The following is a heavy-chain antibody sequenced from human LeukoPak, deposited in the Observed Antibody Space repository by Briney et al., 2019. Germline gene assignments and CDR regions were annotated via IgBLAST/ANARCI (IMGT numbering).Heavy chain of an antibody. CDR3: AKGAYDYIEIAYFDY. Sequence: GGSLRLSCAASGFTFSHYAMNWVRQAPGKGLEWVAVLTGSSGATDYADSVKGRFTISRDNSKNTLFLQMNSLRAEDTAIYYCAKGAYDYIEIAYFDYWGQGALVTVSS. V-gene: IGHV3-23*01. D-gene: IGHD5-12*01. CDR2: LTGSSGAT. J-gene: IGHJ4*02. CDR1: GFTFSHYA.